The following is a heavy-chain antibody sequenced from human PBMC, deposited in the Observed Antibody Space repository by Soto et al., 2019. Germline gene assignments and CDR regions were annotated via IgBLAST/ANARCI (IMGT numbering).Heavy chain of an antibody. CDR1: GFTFSNAW. J-gene: IGHJ6*03. V-gene: IGHV3-15*01. Sequence: GGSLRLSCAASGFTFSNAWMSWVRQAPGKGLEWVGRIKSKTDGGTTDYAAPVKGRFTISRDDSKNTLYLQMNSLKTEDTAVYYCTTDSLGVLELGTNYYYYYMDVWGKGTTVTVSS. CDR2: IKSKTDGGTT. D-gene: IGHD2-8*02. CDR3: TTDSLGVLELGTNYYYYYMDV.